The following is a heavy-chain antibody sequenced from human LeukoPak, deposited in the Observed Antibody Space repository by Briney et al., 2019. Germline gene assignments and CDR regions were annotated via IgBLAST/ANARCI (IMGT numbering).Heavy chain of an antibody. CDR2: ISRNSRHV. V-gene: IGHV3-21*01. CDR1: GFTFSDYS. J-gene: IGHJ5*02. CDR3: ARDHCGGDWLCPDSWFDP. D-gene: IGHD2-21*01. Sequence: SGGSLRLSCAASGFTFSDYSMYWVRQAPGKGLEWVSSISRNSRHVYYGGSVWGRFTISRDDARNSLFLEMNSLRAEDMAVYYCARDHCGGDWLCPDSWFDPWGQGTLVTVSS.